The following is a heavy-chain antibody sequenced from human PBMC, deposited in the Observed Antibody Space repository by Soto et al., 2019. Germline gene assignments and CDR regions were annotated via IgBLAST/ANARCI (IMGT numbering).Heavy chain of an antibody. CDR3: ARHLDSSGYYYAYYYYYYGMDV. Sequence: QVQLVESGGGVVQPGRSLRLSCAASGFTFSSYAMHWVRQAPGKGLEWVAVISYDGSNKYYADSVKGRFTISRDNSKNTLYLQMNSVRAEDTAVYYCARHLDSSGYYYAYYYYYYGMDVWGQGTTVTVSS. J-gene: IGHJ6*02. CDR2: ISYDGSNK. CDR1: GFTFSSYA. D-gene: IGHD3-22*01. V-gene: IGHV3-30-3*01.